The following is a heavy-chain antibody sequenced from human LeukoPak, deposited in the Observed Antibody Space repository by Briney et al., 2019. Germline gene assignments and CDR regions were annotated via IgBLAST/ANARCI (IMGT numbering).Heavy chain of an antibody. V-gene: IGHV4-39*01. CDR3: AGNRGGYQKFDS. CDR1: GGSIVNGGYY. J-gene: IGHJ4*02. Sequence: SETLSLTCTVSGGSIVNGGYYWDWVRQPPGKGLEWIGNIHHSGSTAYNPSLQSRVTMSVDTSNNQFSLKLTSLTAADAAVYFCAGNRGGYQKFDSWGQGTLVTVSS. CDR2: IHHSGST. D-gene: IGHD5-12*01.